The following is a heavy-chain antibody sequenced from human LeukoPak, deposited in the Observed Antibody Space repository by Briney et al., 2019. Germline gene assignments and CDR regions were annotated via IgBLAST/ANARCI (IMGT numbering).Heavy chain of an antibody. D-gene: IGHD2-15*01. V-gene: IGHV4-38-2*02. CDR2: IYYSGST. CDR1: GHFINSGYY. Sequence: PSETLSLTCSVSGHFINSGYYWGWIRQPPGKGLEWIGSIYYSGSTYYNPSLKSRVTISVDTSKNQFSLKLSSVTAADTAVYYCARHKVVVVAATESHWFDPWGQGTLVTVPS. CDR3: ARHKVVVVAATESHWFDP. J-gene: IGHJ5*02.